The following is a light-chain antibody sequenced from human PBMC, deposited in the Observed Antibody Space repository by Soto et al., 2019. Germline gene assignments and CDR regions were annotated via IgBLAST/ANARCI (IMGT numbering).Light chain of an antibody. CDR3: QQYNNWPALT. CDR2: GAS. Sequence: EIVMTQSPATLSVSPGERATLSCRASQSVSSNLAWYQQKPGQAPRLLTYGASTRATGIPARFSGSGSGTEFTLTISSLQSEDFAVYYCQQYNNWPALTFGGGTKV. J-gene: IGKJ4*01. CDR1: QSVSSN. V-gene: IGKV3-15*01.